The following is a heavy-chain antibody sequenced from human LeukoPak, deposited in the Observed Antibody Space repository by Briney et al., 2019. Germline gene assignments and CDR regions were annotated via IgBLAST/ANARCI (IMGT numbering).Heavy chain of an antibody. CDR3: ARGAEASPNGGNIDY. V-gene: IGHV1-24*01. CDR2: FDPEDGET. D-gene: IGHD7-27*01. CDR1: LYTLTQLF. J-gene: IGHJ4*02. Sequence: SVKVSCQLSLYTLTQLFMHWVGQPPGKGLEWRGGFDPEDGETIYAQKFQGRVTMTEDTTIDTAYMGQSSVRSQNTGVYICARGAEASPNGGNIDYWGQGTLVTVSS.